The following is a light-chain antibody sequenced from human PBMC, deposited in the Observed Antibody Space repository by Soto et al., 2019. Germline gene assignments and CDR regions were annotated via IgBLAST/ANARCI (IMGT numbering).Light chain of an antibody. CDR3: QHYYIYSEP. Sequence: DVQMTQSPSTLSGSIGDRVTITCRASQTISSWLAWYQQKPGKAPKLLIYKASTLQSGVPSRFSGSGSGTEFTLTISSLQPDDFATYYCQHYYIYSEPFCQGTKVDIK. CDR2: KAS. J-gene: IGKJ1*01. V-gene: IGKV1-5*03. CDR1: QTISSW.